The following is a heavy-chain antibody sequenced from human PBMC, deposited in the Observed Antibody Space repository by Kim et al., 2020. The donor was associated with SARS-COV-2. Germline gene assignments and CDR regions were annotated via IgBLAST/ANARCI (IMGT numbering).Heavy chain of an antibody. D-gene: IGHD3-10*01. J-gene: IGHJ5*02. CDR1: GYTFTSYA. CDR3: ARAHYGSGSYYNSPNWFDP. Sequence: ASVKVSCKASGYTFTSYAMNWVRQAPGQGLEWMGWINTNTGNPTYAQGFTGRFVFSLDTSVSTAYLQISSLKAEDTAVYYCARAHYGSGSYYNSPNWFDPWGQGTLVTVSS. V-gene: IGHV7-4-1*02. CDR2: INTNTGNP.